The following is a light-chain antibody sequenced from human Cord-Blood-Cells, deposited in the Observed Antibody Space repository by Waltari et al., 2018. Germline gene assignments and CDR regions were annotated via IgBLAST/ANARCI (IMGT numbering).Light chain of an antibody. CDR2: GAS. J-gene: IGKJ1*01. CDR1: QSVSSSY. Sequence: EIVLTQSPGPLSLSPGERATLSCRASQSVSSSYLAWYQQKPGQAPRLLIYGASSRATGIPDMFSGSGSGTDFTLTISRLEPEDFAVYYCQQYGSSPRTFGQGTKVEIK. CDR3: QQYGSSPRT. V-gene: IGKV3-20*01.